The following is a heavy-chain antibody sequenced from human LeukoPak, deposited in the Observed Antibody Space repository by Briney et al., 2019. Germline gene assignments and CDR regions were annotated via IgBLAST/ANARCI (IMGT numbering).Heavy chain of an antibody. V-gene: IGHV3-48*01. CDR3: ARDTKYAFDN. CDR2: IGISSGNT. D-gene: IGHD2-2*01. Sequence: GGSLRLSCAASGFTFSSYSMNWVRQAPGKGLEWISYIGISSGNTKYADTVKGRFTISGDKARNTVYLQMNSLRVEDTAVYYCARDTKYAFDNWGQGALVTVSS. CDR1: GFTFSSYS. J-gene: IGHJ4*02.